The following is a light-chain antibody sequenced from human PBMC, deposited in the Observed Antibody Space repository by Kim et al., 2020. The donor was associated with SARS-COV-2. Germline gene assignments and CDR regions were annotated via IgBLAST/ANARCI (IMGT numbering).Light chain of an antibody. CDR3: ETWDSNTHV. Sequence: SSVKLTCTLSSGHSSDIIAWHQQQPGKAPRYLMKLEGSGSYNKGSGVPDRFSGSSSGADRYLTISNPQSEDEADYYCETWDSNTHVFGTGTKVTVL. J-gene: IGLJ1*01. V-gene: IGLV4-60*03. CDR2: LEGSGSY. CDR1: SGHSSDI.